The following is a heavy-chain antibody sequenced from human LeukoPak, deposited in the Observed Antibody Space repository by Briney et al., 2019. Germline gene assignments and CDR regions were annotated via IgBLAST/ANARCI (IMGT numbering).Heavy chain of an antibody. CDR3: ARGPSLWFSLLVASNKGYFDY. V-gene: IGHV4-34*01. CDR1: GGSITSVGYY. D-gene: IGHD5-18*01. CDR2: INHSGST. Sequence: SETLSLTCTVSGGSITSVGYYWSWIRQPPGKGLEWIGEINHSGSTNYNPSLKSRVTISVDTSKNQFSLKLSSVTAADTAVYYCARGPSLWFSLLVASNKGYFDYWGQGTLVTVSS. J-gene: IGHJ4*02.